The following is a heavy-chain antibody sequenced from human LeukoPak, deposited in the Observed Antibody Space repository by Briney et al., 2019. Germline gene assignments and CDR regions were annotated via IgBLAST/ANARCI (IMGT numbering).Heavy chain of an antibody. D-gene: IGHD6-19*01. CDR1: GGSFSGYY. Sequence: SETLSLTCAVYGGSFSGYYWSWIRQPPGKGLEWIGEINHSGSTNYNPSLKSRVTISVDTSKNQFSLKLSSVTAADTAVYYCARERRQWLVRAEYFQHWGQGTLVTVSS. CDR3: ARERRQWLVRAEYFQH. V-gene: IGHV4-34*01. CDR2: INHSGST. J-gene: IGHJ1*01.